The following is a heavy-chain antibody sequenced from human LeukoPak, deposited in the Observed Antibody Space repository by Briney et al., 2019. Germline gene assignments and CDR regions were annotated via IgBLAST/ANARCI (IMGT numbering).Heavy chain of an antibody. D-gene: IGHD5-12*01. CDR2: IKQDGSEK. CDR3: ATPARGYSGYDYYFDY. Sequence: SGGSLRLSCAASGFTFSSYWMSWVRHAPGGGRGWVANIKQDGSEKYYVDSVKGRFTISRDNAKNSLYLQMNSLSAEDTAVYYCATPARGYSGYDYYFDYWGQGTLVTVSS. J-gene: IGHJ4*02. V-gene: IGHV3-7*01. CDR1: GFTFSSYW.